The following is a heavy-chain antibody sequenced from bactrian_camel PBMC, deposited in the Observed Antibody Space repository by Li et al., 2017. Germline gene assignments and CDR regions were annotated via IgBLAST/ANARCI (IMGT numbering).Heavy chain of an antibody. CDR3: AKEMRKYYSGGAGYTGGEVGYEYDY. Sequence: VQLVESGGGLVQPGGSLRLSCQASGFNFGSYAMSWVRQAPGKGLKWVSTISTMGSVTYYADSVKGRFTIDRDNAKNALFLQLSSLKTEDTAIYYCAKEMRKYYSGGAGYTGGEVGYEYDYWGQGTQVTVS. CDR2: ISTMGSVT. V-gene: IGHV3S31*01. J-gene: IGHJ4*01. CDR1: GFNFGSYA. D-gene: IGHD2*01.